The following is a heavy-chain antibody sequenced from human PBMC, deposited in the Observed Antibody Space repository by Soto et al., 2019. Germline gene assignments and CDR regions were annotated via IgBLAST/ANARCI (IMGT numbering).Heavy chain of an antibody. J-gene: IGHJ6*03. CDR2: IYHSGST. CDR1: SGSISSSNW. CDR3: ARVGRYRPAAMYASYYYYYYMDV. D-gene: IGHD2-2*01. V-gene: IGHV4-4*02. Sequence: SETLSLTCAVSSGSISSSNWWSWVRQPPGKGLEWIGEIYHSGSTNYNPSLKSRVTISVDKSKNQFSLKLSSVTAADTAVYYCARVGRYRPAAMYASYYYYYYMDVWGKGTTVTVSS.